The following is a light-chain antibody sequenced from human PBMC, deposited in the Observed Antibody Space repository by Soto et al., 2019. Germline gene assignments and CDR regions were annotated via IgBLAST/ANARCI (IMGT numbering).Light chain of an antibody. CDR3: QQLNRYPYT. CDR2: AAS. Sequence: DLQLTQSPSFLSASVGDRVTITCRASQGISSYLAWYQQKPGKAPKLLIYAASTLQSGVPSRFSGSGSGTEFTLTISSLQPEDFATYYCQQLNRYPYTFGQGTKLEIK. CDR1: QGISSY. V-gene: IGKV1-9*01. J-gene: IGKJ2*01.